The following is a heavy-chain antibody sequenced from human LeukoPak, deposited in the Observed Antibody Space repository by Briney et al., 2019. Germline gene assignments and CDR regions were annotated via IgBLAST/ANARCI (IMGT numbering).Heavy chain of an antibody. J-gene: IGHJ4*02. CDR2: ILYDGSNK. CDR3: AIPSGYDYGLSFDY. CDR1: GFTFSTYG. D-gene: IGHD5-12*01. V-gene: IGHV3-30*02. Sequence: GGSLRLSCAASGFTFSTYGMHWVRQAPGKGLEWVSFILYDGSNKYYADSVKGRFTISRDNSKNTLYLQMDSLRPEDTAVYYCAIPSGYDYGLSFDYWGQGTLVTVSS.